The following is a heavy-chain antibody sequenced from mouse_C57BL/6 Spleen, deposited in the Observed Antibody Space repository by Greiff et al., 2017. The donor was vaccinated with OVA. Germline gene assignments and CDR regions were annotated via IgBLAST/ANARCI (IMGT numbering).Heavy chain of an antibody. CDR1: GYSITSGYD. J-gene: IGHJ4*01. V-gene: IGHV3-1*01. Sequence: DVQLQESGPGMVKPSQSLSLTCTVTGYSITSGYDWHWIRHFPGNKLEWMGYISYSGSTNYNPSLKSRISITHDTSKNHFFLKLNSVTTEDTATYYCARSDPYYYAMDYWGQGTSVTVSS. CDR2: ISYSGST. CDR3: ARSDPYYYAMDY.